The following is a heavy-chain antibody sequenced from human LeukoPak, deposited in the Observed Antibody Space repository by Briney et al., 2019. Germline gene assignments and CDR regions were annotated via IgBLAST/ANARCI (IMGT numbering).Heavy chain of an antibody. V-gene: IGHV3-48*03. CDR3: ASSYYDFWSGYSLSYYFDY. CDR1: GFTFSSYE. CDR2: ISSSGSTI. D-gene: IGHD3-3*01. J-gene: IGHJ4*02. Sequence: GGXLRLSCAASGFTFSSYEMNWVRQAPGKGLERVSYISSSGSTIYYADSVKGRFTISRDNAKNSLYLQMNSLRAEDTAVYYCASSYYDFWSGYSLSYYFDYCGQGTLVTVSS.